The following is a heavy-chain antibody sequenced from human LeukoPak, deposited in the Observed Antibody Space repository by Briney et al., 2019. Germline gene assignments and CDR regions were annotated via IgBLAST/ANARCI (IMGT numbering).Heavy chain of an antibody. CDR3: ARLTGYQQPTGGYYYYMDV. CDR2: IYASGGT. Sequence: SETLSLTCTVSGGSISNYYWSWIRQPPGKGLEWIGYIYASGGTNYNPSLKSRVTISVDTSKNQFSLRLSSVTAADTAMYYCARLTGYQQPTGGYYYYMDVWGQGTLVTVSS. V-gene: IGHV4-4*09. D-gene: IGHD6-13*01. CDR1: GGSISNYY. J-gene: IGHJ6*03.